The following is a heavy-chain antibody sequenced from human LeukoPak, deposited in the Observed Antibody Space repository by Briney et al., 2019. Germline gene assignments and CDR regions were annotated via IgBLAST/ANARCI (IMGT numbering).Heavy chain of an antibody. Sequence: SETLSLTCTVSGGSISSYYWSWIRQPPGQGLDLIGYIYYSGGTNYNPSPTLRVTITVETSKYQFSLKLKSVTLTDTAVYYCARGPSYGDYPKYYFDYWGQGTLVTVSS. CDR2: IYYSGGT. V-gene: IGHV4-59*01. CDR1: GGSISSYY. D-gene: IGHD4-17*01. CDR3: ARGPSYGDYPKYYFDY. J-gene: IGHJ4*02.